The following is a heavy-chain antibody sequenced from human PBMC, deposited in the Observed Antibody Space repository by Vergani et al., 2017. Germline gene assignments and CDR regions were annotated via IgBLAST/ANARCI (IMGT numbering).Heavy chain of an antibody. CDR3: ARGGASPYYYGSVSYYQTRRGYYGMDV. Sequence: QVQLQQWGAGLLKPSETLSLTCAVYGGSFSGYYWSWIRQPPGKGLEWIGEINHSGSTNYNPSLKSRVTITVDTSKNHFSVRLSSVTAADTAVYYCARGGASPYYYGSVSYYQTRRGYYGMDVWGQGTTVTVAS. CDR2: INHSGST. J-gene: IGHJ6*02. CDR1: GGSFSGYY. D-gene: IGHD3-10*01. V-gene: IGHV4-34*01.